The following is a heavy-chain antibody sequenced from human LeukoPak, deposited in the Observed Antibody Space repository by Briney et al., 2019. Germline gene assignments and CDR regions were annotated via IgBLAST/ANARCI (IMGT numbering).Heavy chain of an antibody. D-gene: IGHD6-19*01. J-gene: IGHJ4*02. Sequence: SETLSLTCTVSGGSISSSSYYWGWIRQPPGKGLEWIGSIYYSGSTYYNPSLKSRVTISVDTSKNQFSLKLSSVTAADTAVYYCASYSSRYFDYWGQGTLVTVSS. CDR2: IYYSGST. CDR3: ASYSSRYFDY. CDR1: GGSISSSSYY. V-gene: IGHV4-39*07.